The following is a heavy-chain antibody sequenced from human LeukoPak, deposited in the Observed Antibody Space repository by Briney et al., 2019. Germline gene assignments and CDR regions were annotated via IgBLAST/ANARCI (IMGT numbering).Heavy chain of an antibody. Sequence: SETLSLTCTVSGGSISSSSYYWGWIRQPPGKGLEWIGSIYYSGSTYYNPSLKSRVTISVDTSKNQFSLKLSSVTAADTAVYYCARYSSSDFDYWGQGTLVTVSS. V-gene: IGHV4-39*07. J-gene: IGHJ4*02. CDR1: GGSISSSSYY. CDR2: IYYSGST. CDR3: ARYSSSDFDY. D-gene: IGHD6-13*01.